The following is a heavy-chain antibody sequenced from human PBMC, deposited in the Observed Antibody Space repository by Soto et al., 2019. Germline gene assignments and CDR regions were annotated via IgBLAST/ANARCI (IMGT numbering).Heavy chain of an antibody. J-gene: IGHJ5*02. Sequence: GASVKVSCKASGYTFTNYAMHWVRQAPGQRLEWMGWINPGNDNTKYSQKFQGRVTITRDTSASTAYMELSSLRSEDTAVYYCARGYGGPIGWFDPWGQGTLVTVSS. CDR3: ARGYGGPIGWFDP. D-gene: IGHD3-16*01. CDR2: INPGNDNT. CDR1: GYTFTNYA. V-gene: IGHV1-3*01.